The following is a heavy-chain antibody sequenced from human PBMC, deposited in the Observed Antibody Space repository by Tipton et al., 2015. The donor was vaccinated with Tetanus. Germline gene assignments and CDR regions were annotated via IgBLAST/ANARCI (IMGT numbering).Heavy chain of an antibody. CDR3: ARIRQVGKPGPFFDY. D-gene: IGHD7-27*01. CDR2: IYYSGST. V-gene: IGHV4-61*08. CDR1: GGSISSGDYF. J-gene: IGHJ4*02. Sequence: TLSLTCSVSGGSISSGDYFWSWIRQPPGKGLEWIGYIYYSGSTNYNPSLRSRVTISVDTSKNQFSLKLSSVTAADTAVYYCARIRQVGKPGPFFDYWGQGTLVTVSS.